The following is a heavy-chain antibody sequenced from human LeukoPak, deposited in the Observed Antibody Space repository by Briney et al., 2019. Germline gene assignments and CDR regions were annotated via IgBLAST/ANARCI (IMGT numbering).Heavy chain of an antibody. Sequence: ASVKVSCKASGYTFTSYGISWVRQAPGQGLEWMGWISAYNGNTNYAQKLQGRVTMTTDTSTCTAYMELRSLRSDDTAVYYCARDSGPLGYCSSTSCYIDPWGQGTLVTVSS. CDR3: ARDSGPLGYCSSTSCYIDP. J-gene: IGHJ5*02. V-gene: IGHV1-18*01. D-gene: IGHD2-2*01. CDR2: ISAYNGNT. CDR1: GYTFTSYG.